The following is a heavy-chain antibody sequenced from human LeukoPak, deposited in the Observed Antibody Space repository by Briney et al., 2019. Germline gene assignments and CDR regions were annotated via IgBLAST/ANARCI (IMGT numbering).Heavy chain of an antibody. CDR2: IYHSGST. CDR3: ARGRFGEPIDY. J-gene: IGHJ4*02. CDR1: GGPISSGGYS. V-gene: IGHV4-30-2*01. Sequence: SQTLSLTCAVSGGPISSGGYSWSWIRQPPGKGLEWIGYIYHSGSTYYNPSLKSRVTISVDRSKNQFSLKLSSVTAADTAVYYCARGRFGEPIDYWGQGTLVTVSS. D-gene: IGHD3-10*01.